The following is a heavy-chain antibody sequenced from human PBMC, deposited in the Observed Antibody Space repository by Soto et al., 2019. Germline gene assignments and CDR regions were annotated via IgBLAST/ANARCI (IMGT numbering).Heavy chain of an antibody. Sequence: SVKVSCKASGFTFTSSAVQWVRQARVQRLEWIGWIVVGSGNTNYAQKFQERVTITRDMSTSTAYMELSSLRSEDTAVYYCAADRQMATIYYYYGMDVWGQGTTVTVSS. CDR1: GFTFTSSA. V-gene: IGHV1-58*01. D-gene: IGHD5-12*01. CDR2: IVVGSGNT. J-gene: IGHJ6*02. CDR3: AADRQMATIYYYYGMDV.